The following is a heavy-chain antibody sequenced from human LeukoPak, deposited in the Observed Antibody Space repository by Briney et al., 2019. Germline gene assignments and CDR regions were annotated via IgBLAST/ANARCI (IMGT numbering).Heavy chain of an antibody. V-gene: IGHV4-39*01. CDR2: MFHSGST. D-gene: IGHD1-26*01. Sequence: SETLSLTCTVSGGSISSSSYYWAWIRQPPGKGLEWIGSMFHSGSTYYNPSLKSRVTISVDTSKIQFSLKLTSVTAADTAVYYCARHGRYYAVQFFDYWGQGTLVTVSS. J-gene: IGHJ4*02. CDR3: ARHGRYYAVQFFDY. CDR1: GGSISSSSYY.